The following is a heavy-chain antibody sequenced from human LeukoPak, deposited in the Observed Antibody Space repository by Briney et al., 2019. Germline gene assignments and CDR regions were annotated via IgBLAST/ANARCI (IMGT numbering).Heavy chain of an antibody. CDR2: ISGDGGST. CDR1: GFTFDDYA. D-gene: IGHD5-18*01. V-gene: IGHV3-43*02. Sequence: GGSLRLSCAASGFTFDDYAMHWVRQAPGKGLEWVSLISGDGGSTYYADSVKGRFTVSRDNSKNSLYLQMNSLRTEDTALYYCAKDEYSYGYFDYWGRGTLVTVSS. CDR3: AKDEYSYGYFDY. J-gene: IGHJ4*02.